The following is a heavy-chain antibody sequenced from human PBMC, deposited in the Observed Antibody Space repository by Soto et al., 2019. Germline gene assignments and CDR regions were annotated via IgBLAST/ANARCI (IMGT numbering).Heavy chain of an antibody. D-gene: IGHD3-10*01. V-gene: IGHV1-18*01. CDR1: GYTFTSYG. J-gene: IGHJ4*02. CDR2: ISAYNGNT. CDR3: AREVTMVRGVIITGVFDY. Sequence: QVQLVQSGAEVKKPGASVKVSCKASGYTFTSYGISWVRQAPGQGLEWMGWISAYNGNTNYAQKLQGRVTMTTDTATSTGYMELRSRRSDDTAVYYWAREVTMVRGVIITGVFDYWGQGTLVTVSS.